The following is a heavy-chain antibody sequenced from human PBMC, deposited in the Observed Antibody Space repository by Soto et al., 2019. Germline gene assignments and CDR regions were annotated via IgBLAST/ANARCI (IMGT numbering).Heavy chain of an antibody. V-gene: IGHV3-7*01. D-gene: IGHD4-17*01. CDR2: IKQDGSEK. CDR3: ARDLATVVIKYYFDY. J-gene: IGHJ4*02. CDR1: GFTFSSYW. Sequence: PGGSLRLSCAASGFTFSSYWMSWVRQAPGKGLEWVANIKQDGSEKYYVDSVKGRFTISRDNAKNSLYLQMNSLRAEDTAVYYCARDLATVVIKYYFDYWGQGTLVTVSS.